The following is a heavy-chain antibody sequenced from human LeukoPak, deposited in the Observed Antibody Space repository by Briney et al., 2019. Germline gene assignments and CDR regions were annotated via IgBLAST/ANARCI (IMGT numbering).Heavy chain of an antibody. Sequence: SETLSLTCAVSGYSISSYYWSWIRQPAGKGLEWIGRIYSSGSTNYNPSLKSRVIMSVDTSKNQFSLKLTSVTAADTAVYYCAREPNYSGSYLPDYWGQGTLVTVSS. V-gene: IGHV4-4*07. CDR2: IYSSGST. D-gene: IGHD1-26*01. CDR1: GYSISSYY. J-gene: IGHJ4*02. CDR3: AREPNYSGSYLPDY.